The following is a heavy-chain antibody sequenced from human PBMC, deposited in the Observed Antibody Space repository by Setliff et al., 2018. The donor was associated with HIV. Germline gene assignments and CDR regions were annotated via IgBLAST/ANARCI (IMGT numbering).Heavy chain of an antibody. CDR3: AAWGPRYSYAPYFFDS. D-gene: IGHD5-18*01. CDR1: GGSISSGSYY. Sequence: SETLSLTCAVSGGSISSGSYYWSWIRQPPGKGLEWIGSIYHSGSTYYNPSLKSRVTISVDTSKNQVSLRLTSVTAADTAVYYCAAWGPRYSYAPYFFDSWGQGTLVTVSS. J-gene: IGHJ4*02. V-gene: IGHV4-39*07. CDR2: IYHSGST.